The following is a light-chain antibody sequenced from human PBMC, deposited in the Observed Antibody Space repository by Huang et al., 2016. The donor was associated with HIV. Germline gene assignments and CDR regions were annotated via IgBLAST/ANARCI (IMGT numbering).Light chain of an antibody. CDR1: QNIAIY. V-gene: IGKV1-39*01. J-gene: IGKJ2*01. CDR3: QQSYNTPYT. Sequence: DIQMTQSPSFLLASVGDRVTITCRSSQNIAIYLNWYQQKPGEAPELLIYAASNLQSGVPSRFSGGGSGTDFTLTISSLQPEDFISYFCQQSYNTPYTFGQGTKLEIK. CDR2: AAS.